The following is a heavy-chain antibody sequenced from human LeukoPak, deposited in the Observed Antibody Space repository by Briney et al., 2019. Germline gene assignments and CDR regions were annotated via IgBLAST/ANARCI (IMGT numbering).Heavy chain of an antibody. V-gene: IGHV3-23*01. D-gene: IGHD2-2*01. Sequence: PGGSLRLSCETSGFSFSSSAMNWVRQAPGKGLEWVSAISGSGGTTYNADSVRGRFTISRDNSKNTLYLQMHSLRAEDTALYYCAKDRCGSTTCYYDYWGQGTLVTVSS. J-gene: IGHJ4*02. CDR2: ISGSGGTT. CDR1: GFSFSSSA. CDR3: AKDRCGSTTCYYDY.